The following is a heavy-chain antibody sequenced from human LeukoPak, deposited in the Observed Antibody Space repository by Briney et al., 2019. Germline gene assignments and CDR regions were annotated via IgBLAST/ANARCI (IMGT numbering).Heavy chain of an antibody. CDR2: IYYSGNT. CDR3: ARAYYYDTGMDV. Sequence: SETLSLTCTVSGGSINSSSYYWGWIRQPPGKGLEWIGNIYYSGNTYYNPSLKSRVTISVDTSKNQFSLKLSSVTAADTAVYYCARAYYYDTGMDVWGQGTTVTVSS. CDR1: GGSINSSSYY. J-gene: IGHJ6*02. V-gene: IGHV4-39*07. D-gene: IGHD3-22*01.